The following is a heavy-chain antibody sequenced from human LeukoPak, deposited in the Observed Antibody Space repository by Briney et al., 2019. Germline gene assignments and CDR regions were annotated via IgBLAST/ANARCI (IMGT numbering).Heavy chain of an antibody. CDR1: GFIFSSND. V-gene: IGHV3-48*03. J-gene: IGHJ4*01. CDR2: ISSTGSSI. CDR3: VKDSEATFDY. Sequence: PGGSLRLSCAASGFIFSSNDMNWVRQAPGKGLEWISYISSTGSSIYYADSVKGRFTISRDNAKNSLYLRMNSLRADDTAIYYCVKDSEATFDYWGHGTLVTVSS.